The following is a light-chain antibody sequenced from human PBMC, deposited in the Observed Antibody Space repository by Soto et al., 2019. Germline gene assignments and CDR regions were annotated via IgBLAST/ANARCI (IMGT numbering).Light chain of an antibody. Sequence: QSALTQPASVSGSPGQSITISCTGTSSDVGGYNYVSWYQQHPGKAPKLMIYEVTNRPSGVSNRFSGSKSGNTASLTISGLQAGDGAYYSCTSNTSRSTRGFGGGTKLPVL. CDR2: EVT. CDR1: SSDVGGYNY. J-gene: IGLJ2*01. V-gene: IGLV2-14*01. CDR3: TSNTSRSTRG.